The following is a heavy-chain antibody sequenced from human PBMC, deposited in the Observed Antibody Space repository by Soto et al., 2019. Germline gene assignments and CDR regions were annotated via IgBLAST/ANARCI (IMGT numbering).Heavy chain of an antibody. V-gene: IGHV1-46*01. CDR1: GYTFTIYY. CDR3: ARGRITMIVPGQ. CDR2: INPSGGST. Sequence: SVKVSCKASGYTFTIYYMHCLRQAPGQGLEWMGIINPSGGSTSYAQKFQGRVTMTRDTSTSTVYMELSSLRSEDTAVYYCARGRITMIVPGQWGQGTLVTVSS. D-gene: IGHD3-22*01. J-gene: IGHJ4*02.